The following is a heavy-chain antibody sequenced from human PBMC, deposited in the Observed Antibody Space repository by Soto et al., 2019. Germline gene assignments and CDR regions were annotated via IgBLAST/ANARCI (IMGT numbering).Heavy chain of an antibody. Sequence: GGSLRLSCAASGFTFSSYAMSWVRQAPGKGLEWVSAISGSGGSTYYADSVKGRFTISRDNSKNTLYLQMNSLRAEDTAVYYCAKAAPVTYYYDSSGYSNWGQGTLVTVSS. CDR3: AKAAPVTYYYDSSGYSN. V-gene: IGHV3-23*01. CDR1: GFTFSSYA. D-gene: IGHD3-22*01. J-gene: IGHJ4*02. CDR2: ISGSGGST.